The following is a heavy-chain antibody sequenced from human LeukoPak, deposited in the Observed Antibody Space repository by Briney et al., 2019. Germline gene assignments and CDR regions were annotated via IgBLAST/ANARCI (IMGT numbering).Heavy chain of an antibody. CDR1: GFTFSSYW. V-gene: IGHV3-74*01. CDR2: INSDGSST. Sequence: GGSLRLSCAASGFTFSSYWMHWVRQAPGKGLVWVSRINSDGSSTSYADSVKGRFTISRDNAKNTMYLQMNRLRAEDTAVYYCARVPPPSSTSFTFDYWGQGTLVTVSS. D-gene: IGHD2-2*01. J-gene: IGHJ4*02. CDR3: ARVPPPSSTSFTFDY.